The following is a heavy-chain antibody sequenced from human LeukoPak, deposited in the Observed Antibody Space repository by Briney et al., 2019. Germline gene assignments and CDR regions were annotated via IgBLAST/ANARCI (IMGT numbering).Heavy chain of an antibody. Sequence: GGSLRLSCAASGFTFSSYWMHWVRQAPGKGLEWVANINQGGGVKYYVDSVKGRFTISRDDTESSLYVQMNSLRDEDTAVYYCARFGYSGWNLENWGQGTLVTVSS. CDR3: ARFGYSGWNLEN. D-gene: IGHD5-12*01. CDR1: GFTFSSYW. V-gene: IGHV3-7*02. J-gene: IGHJ4*02. CDR2: INQGGGVK.